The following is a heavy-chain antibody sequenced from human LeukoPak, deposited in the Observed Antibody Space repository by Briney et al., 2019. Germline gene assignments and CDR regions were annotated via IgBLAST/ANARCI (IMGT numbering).Heavy chain of an antibody. Sequence: SETLSLTCAVYGGSFSGYYWSWIRQPPGKGLEWIGEINHGGSTNYNPSLKSRVTISVDTSKNQFSLKLSSVTAADTAVYYCARLPIVVVPAATNWFDPWGQGTLVTVSS. V-gene: IGHV4-34*01. D-gene: IGHD2-2*01. CDR3: ARLPIVVVPAATNWFDP. J-gene: IGHJ5*02. CDR1: GGSFSGYY. CDR2: INHGGST.